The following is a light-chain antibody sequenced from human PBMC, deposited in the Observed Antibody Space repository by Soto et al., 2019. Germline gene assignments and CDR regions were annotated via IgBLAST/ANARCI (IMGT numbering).Light chain of an antibody. CDR3: QKYNRAPRT. V-gene: IGKV1-27*01. CDR1: QGIGNN. CDR2: GAS. Sequence: DIQMTQSPASLSASVGDRATITCRASQGIGNNLAWYQQKPGQVPQLLIYGASTLQSGVPSRFSGSGSGTDFTLTISSLRPEDFATYYCQKYNRAPRTFGRGTRVEIK. J-gene: IGKJ4*02.